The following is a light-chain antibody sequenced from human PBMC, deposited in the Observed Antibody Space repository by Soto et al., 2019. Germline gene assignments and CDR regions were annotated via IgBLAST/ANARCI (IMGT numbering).Light chain of an antibody. CDR2: GAS. V-gene: IGKV3-15*01. Sequence: EIAMTHAPSTLLPSPHVIVTLSFRASQSVRTNSAWYQQRPGQAPRLLFYGASTRATGTPARFSGSGSGTEFTLTISSLQSEDFAVYYCQQDNKMPLTFGGGTKAEI. CDR3: QQDNKMPLT. J-gene: IGKJ4*01. CDR1: QSVRTN.